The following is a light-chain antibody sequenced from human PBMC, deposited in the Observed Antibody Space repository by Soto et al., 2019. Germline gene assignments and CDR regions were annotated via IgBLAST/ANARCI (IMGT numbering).Light chain of an antibody. J-gene: IGLJ3*02. CDR1: NSNIGAGFA. Sequence: QSVLTQPPSVSGAPGQSVTISCTGSNSNIGAGFALHWYQHLPLTAPKLLIYDDDNRPSGVPARFSASKSGTSASLVITGLQAEDEGDYYCQSHDSDTWLFGGGTQLTVL. CDR3: QSHDSDTWL. CDR2: DDD. V-gene: IGLV1-40*01.